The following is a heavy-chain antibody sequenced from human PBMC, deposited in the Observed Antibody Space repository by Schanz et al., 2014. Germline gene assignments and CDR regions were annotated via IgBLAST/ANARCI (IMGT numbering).Heavy chain of an antibody. CDR1: GFSFSRYG. CDR2: ISGGGGST. CDR3: AKDGGCSSTNCHDFVVPELPFES. J-gene: IGHJ4*02. V-gene: IGHV3-23*04. D-gene: IGHD2-2*01. Sequence: IQLVESGGGVVQPGTSLRLSCTISGFSFSRYGMHWVRQAPGKGLEWVSSISGGGGSTRYGDSLRGRFYISRDNSKNTLYLQMSSLRGDDTAVYYCAKDGGCSSTNCHDFVVPELPFESWGQGTLVTVSS.